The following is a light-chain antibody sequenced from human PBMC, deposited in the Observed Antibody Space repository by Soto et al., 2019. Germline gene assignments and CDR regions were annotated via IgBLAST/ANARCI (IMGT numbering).Light chain of an antibody. Sequence: EIVLTQSPGILSLSPGERATLSCRASQSVSSSYLAWYQQKPGQAPRLLIYGASSRATGIPDRFSGSGSGTEFILTISRLEPEDFAVYYCQQYGSSSWTFGQGTKVEIK. J-gene: IGKJ1*01. CDR1: QSVSSSY. CDR3: QQYGSSSWT. CDR2: GAS. V-gene: IGKV3-20*01.